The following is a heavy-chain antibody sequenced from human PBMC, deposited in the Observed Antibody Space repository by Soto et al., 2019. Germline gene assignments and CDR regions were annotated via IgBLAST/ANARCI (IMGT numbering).Heavy chain of an antibody. V-gene: IGHV3-49*04. D-gene: IGHD6-13*01. Sequence: PGGSLRLSCTASGFTFGDYAMSWVRQAPGKGLEWVGFIRSKAYGGTTEYAASVKGRFTISRDDSKSIAYLQMNSLKTEDKAVYYCTRDGYRSTIYYYGMDVWGQGTTVTVSS. CDR3: TRDGYRSTIYYYGMDV. CDR1: GFTFGDYA. J-gene: IGHJ6*02. CDR2: IRSKAYGGTT.